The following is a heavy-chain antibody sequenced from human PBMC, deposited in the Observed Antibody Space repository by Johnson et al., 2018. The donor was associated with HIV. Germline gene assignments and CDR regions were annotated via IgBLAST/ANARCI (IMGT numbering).Heavy chain of an antibody. D-gene: IGHD4-17*01. CDR1: GFTFRDYN. J-gene: IGHJ3*02. CDR3: ARWTVTRGAFDI. V-gene: IGHV3-11*04. Sequence: QVQLVESGGGLVKPGGSLRLSCAASGFTFRDYNMTWIRQAPGKGLEWVSYISSSDRTIYYADSVKGRFTISRDNSKNTLYLQMNSLRAEDTAVYYCARWTVTRGAFDIWGQGTMVTVSS. CDR2: ISSSDRTI.